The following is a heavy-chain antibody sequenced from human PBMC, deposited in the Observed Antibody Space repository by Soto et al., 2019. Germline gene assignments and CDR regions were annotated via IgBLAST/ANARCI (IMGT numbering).Heavy chain of an antibody. CDR1: GFTFSSYG. CDR2: IWYDGSNK. CDR3: ERDLHDSSGYCYPFAY. Sequence: QVQLVESGGGVVQPGRSLRLSCAASGFTFSSYGMHWVRQAPGTWLEGVAVIWYDGSNKYYADSVQGRFTISRDNSKNTLYLQMNSLRAEDTAVYYCERDLHDSSGYCYPFAYWGQGTLVTVSS. D-gene: IGHD3-22*01. V-gene: IGHV3-33*01. J-gene: IGHJ4*02.